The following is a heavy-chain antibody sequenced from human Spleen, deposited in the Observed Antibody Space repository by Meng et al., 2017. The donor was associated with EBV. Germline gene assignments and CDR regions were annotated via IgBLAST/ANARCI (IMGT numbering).Heavy chain of an antibody. D-gene: IGHD6-6*01. V-gene: IGHV3-53*01. CDR1: GFPVNSNY. J-gene: IGHJ2*01. CDR3: ARGQLHSGGDWYFDL. Sequence: EEQPVEPGGGLARPGGLLRLSCAASGFPVNSNYMTWIRQAPGKGLQWVSVVYSGGITFYADSVKGRFTVSRGNSKNTLYLQMDSLRAEDTAVYYCARGQLHSGGDWYFDLWGRGTLVTVSS. CDR2: VYSGGIT.